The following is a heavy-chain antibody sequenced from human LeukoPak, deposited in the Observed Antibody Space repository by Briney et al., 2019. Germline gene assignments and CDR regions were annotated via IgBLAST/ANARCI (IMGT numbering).Heavy chain of an antibody. CDR1: GFTFSNYA. Sequence: PGGSLRLSCEVSGFTFSNYAMHWVRQAPGKGLEYVSAISSNGDSAYYANSVKGRFTISRDNSKNTLYLQVASLRPEVMAVYYCARADSGPSFPPDYWGQGTLVTVSS. J-gene: IGHJ4*02. V-gene: IGHV3-64*01. D-gene: IGHD5-12*01. CDR2: ISSNGDSA. CDR3: ARADSGPSFPPDY.